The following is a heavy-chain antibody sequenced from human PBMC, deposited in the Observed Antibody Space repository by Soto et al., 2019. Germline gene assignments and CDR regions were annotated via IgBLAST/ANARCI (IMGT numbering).Heavy chain of an antibody. D-gene: IGHD3-22*01. V-gene: IGHV3-73*01. J-gene: IGHJ4*02. CDR2: IRSKANSYAT. CDR1: GFTFSDSA. Sequence: EVQLVESGGGLVQPGGSLKLSCAASGFTFSDSAIHWVRQASGKGLEWVGRIRSKANSYATAYAASLKGRFTISRDDSKNTAYLQMNSLKPDDTAVYYCTRHPEIDYYDSSGLIWGQGTLVTVSS. CDR3: TRHPEIDYYDSSGLI.